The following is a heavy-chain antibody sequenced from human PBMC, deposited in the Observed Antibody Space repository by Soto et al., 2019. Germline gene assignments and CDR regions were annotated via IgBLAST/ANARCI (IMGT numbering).Heavy chain of an antibody. J-gene: IGHJ5*02. V-gene: IGHV1-69*01. CDR2: IIPIFGTA. D-gene: IGHD5-12*01. CDR1: GGTFSSYA. CDR3: ARDRLLISRWLQLGWFDP. Sequence: QVQLVQSGAEVKKPGSSVKVSCKASGGTFSSYAISWVRQAPGQGLEWMGGIIPIFGTANYAQKFQGRVTITADEATSTAYMELSSLRSEDTAVYYCARDRLLISRWLQLGWFDPWGQGTLVTVSS.